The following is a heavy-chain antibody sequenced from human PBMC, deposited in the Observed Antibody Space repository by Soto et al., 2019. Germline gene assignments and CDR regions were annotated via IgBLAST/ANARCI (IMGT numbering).Heavy chain of an antibody. D-gene: IGHD1-26*01. V-gene: IGHV3-30*18. J-gene: IGHJ6*02. CDR2: ISYDGSNK. CDR3: AKSIVGATMYYYYVWTS. Sequence: QVQLVESGGGVAQPGRSLRLSCATSGFTFSSYGMHWVRQAPGKGLEWVAVISYDGSNKYYADSVKGRFTISRDNSKNRLYLPMNSLRAEDTAVYYCAKSIVGATMYYYYVWTSGAKGPRSPSP. CDR1: GFTFSSYG.